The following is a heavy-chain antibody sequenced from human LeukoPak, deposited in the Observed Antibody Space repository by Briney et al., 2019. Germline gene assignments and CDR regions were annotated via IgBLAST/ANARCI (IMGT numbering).Heavy chain of an antibody. CDR3: AGDNYDILTGSGGYFNY. Sequence: SETLSLTCTVSGGSISSYYWTWIRQPPGKGLEWIGYISYNGITNHNPSLKSRVTISVDTSRNQFSLKLSSVTAADTAVYYCAGDNYDILTGSGGYFNYWGQGTLVTVSS. CDR1: GGSISSYY. CDR2: ISYNGIT. J-gene: IGHJ4*02. V-gene: IGHV4-59*01. D-gene: IGHD3-9*01.